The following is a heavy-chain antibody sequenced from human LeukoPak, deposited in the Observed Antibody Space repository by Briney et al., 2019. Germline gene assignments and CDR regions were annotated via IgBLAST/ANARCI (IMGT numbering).Heavy chain of an antibody. V-gene: IGHV4-61*05. Sequence: SETLSLTCTVSGGSISSSSYYWGWIRQPPGKGLEWIGYIYYSGTTKYSPSLKSRVTISVDTSKSQFSLRLSSVTAADTAMYYCARHVDAFAIWGQGTMVTVSS. CDR3: ARHVDAFAI. J-gene: IGHJ3*02. CDR2: IYYSGTT. CDR1: GGSISSSSYY.